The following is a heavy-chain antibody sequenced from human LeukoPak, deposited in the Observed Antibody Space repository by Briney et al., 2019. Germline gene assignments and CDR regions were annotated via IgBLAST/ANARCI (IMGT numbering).Heavy chain of an antibody. D-gene: IGHD3-10*02. CDR3: ADLRITMIGGV. Sequence: PGGSLRLSCAASGFTFSNYAMSWGRQAPGKGLECISGFSGSGGRTFYADSVKGRFTISRDNSKNTLYVQMNNLRAEDTAVYYCADLRITMIGGVWGKGTTVTISS. CDR1: GFTFSNYA. CDR2: FSGSGGRT. V-gene: IGHV3-23*01. J-gene: IGHJ6*04.